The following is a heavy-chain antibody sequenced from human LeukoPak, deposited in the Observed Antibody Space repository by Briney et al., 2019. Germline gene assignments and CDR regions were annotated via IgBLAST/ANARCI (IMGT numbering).Heavy chain of an antibody. CDR3: AKDAVGATAYYFDY. D-gene: IGHD1-26*01. Sequence: SVKVSCKASGGTFSSYAISWVRQAPGQGLEWMGGIIPIFGTANYAQKFQGRVTITADESTSTAYMELSSLRSEDTAVYYCAKDAVGATAYYFDYWGQGILVTVSS. J-gene: IGHJ4*02. CDR1: GGTFSSYA. V-gene: IGHV1-69*13. CDR2: IIPIFGTA.